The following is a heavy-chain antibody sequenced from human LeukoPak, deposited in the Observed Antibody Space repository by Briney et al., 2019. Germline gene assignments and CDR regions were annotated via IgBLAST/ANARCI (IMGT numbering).Heavy chain of an antibody. CDR2: ISSSGGST. D-gene: IGHD4-23*01. V-gene: IGHV3-23*01. Sequence: GGSLRLSCAASGFTFSSYVMNWVRQAPGKGLEWVSAISSSGGSTYYADSVKGRFTISRDNSRNTPYLQMNSLRVEDTAIYYCAKDLAVVSDHFDYWGQGALVTVSS. CDR3: AKDLAVVSDHFDY. CDR1: GFTFSSYV. J-gene: IGHJ4*02.